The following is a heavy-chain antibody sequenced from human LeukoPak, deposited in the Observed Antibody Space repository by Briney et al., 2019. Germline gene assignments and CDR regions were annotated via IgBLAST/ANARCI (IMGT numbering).Heavy chain of an antibody. D-gene: IGHD4-17*01. CDR3: ARASGDMTTDAFDI. CDR2: IFPSGGEI. Sequence: GGSLRLSCAASGFTFSTFAMIWVRQPPGKGLEWVSSIFPSGGEIHYADSVKGRFTISRDNSKSTLSLQMNSLRAEDTAVYYCARASGDMTTDAFDIWGQGTIVTVSS. J-gene: IGHJ3*02. V-gene: IGHV3-23*01. CDR1: GFTFSTFA.